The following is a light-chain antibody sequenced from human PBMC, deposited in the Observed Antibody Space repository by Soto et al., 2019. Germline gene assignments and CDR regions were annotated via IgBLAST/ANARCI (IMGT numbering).Light chain of an antibody. J-gene: IGLJ1*01. V-gene: IGLV2-8*01. CDR3: ASYAGNNTPYV. CDR1: SNDVGGYNY. CDR2: EVS. Sequence: QSALTQPPSASGSPGQSVTISCTGTSNDVGGYNYVSWYQQHPGKVPKFMSYEVSKRPSGVPDRFSGSKSGNTASLTVSGLQAEDEADYYCASYAGNNTPYVFGTGTKLTVL.